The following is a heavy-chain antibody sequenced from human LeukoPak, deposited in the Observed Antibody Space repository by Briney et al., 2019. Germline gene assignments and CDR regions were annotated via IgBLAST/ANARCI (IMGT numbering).Heavy chain of an antibody. CDR2: INPSGGST. Sequence: ASVKVSCKASGYTFSTFPINWVRQAPGQGLEWMGIINPSGGSTSYAQKFQGRVTMTRDTSTSTVYMELSSLRSEDTAVYYCARGVRRNWNYDYGMDVWGQGTTVTVSS. CDR1: GYTFSTFP. V-gene: IGHV1-46*01. J-gene: IGHJ6*02. CDR3: ARGVRRNWNYDYGMDV. D-gene: IGHD1-7*01.